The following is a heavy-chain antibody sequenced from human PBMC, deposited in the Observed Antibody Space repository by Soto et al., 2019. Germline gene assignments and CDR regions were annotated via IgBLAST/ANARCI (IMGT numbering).Heavy chain of an antibody. J-gene: IGHJ6*02. CDR3: AREHIAAAGTQGVYYYYGMDV. V-gene: IGHV3-30-3*01. CDR2: ISYDGSNK. CDR1: GFTFSSYA. Sequence: GGSLRLSCAASGFTFSSYAMHWVRQAPGKGLEWVAVISYDGSNKYYADSVKGRFTISRDNSKNTLYLQMNSLRAEDTAVYYCAREHIAAAGTQGVYYYYGMDVWGQGTTVTVSS. D-gene: IGHD6-13*01.